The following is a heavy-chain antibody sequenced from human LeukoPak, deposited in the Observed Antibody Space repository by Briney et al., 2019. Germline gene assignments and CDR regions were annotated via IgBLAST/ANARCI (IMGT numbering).Heavy chain of an antibody. D-gene: IGHD2-2*02. Sequence: GGSLRLSCAASGFTFSSYAMSWVRQAPGKGLEWVSAISGSGGSTYYADSVKGRFTISRDNSKNTLYLQMNSLRAEDTAVYYCALLTAAVVPAAIAVDYWGQGTLVTVSS. CDR1: GFTFSSYA. CDR2: ISGSGGST. J-gene: IGHJ4*02. V-gene: IGHV3-23*01. CDR3: ALLTAAVVPAAIAVDY.